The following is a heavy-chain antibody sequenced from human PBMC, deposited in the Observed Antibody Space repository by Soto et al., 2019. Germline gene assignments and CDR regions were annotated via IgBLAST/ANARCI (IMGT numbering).Heavy chain of an antibody. J-gene: IGHJ4*02. D-gene: IGHD3-22*01. CDR1: GGSISSYY. CDR2: IYYSGST. Sequence: SETLSLTCTVSGGSISSYYWSWIRQPPGKGLEWIGYIYYSGSTNYNPSLKSRVTISVDTSKNQFSLKLSSVTAADTAVYYCARQYYDSSGYYYAVVFFDYWGQGTLVTVPS. V-gene: IGHV4-59*01. CDR3: ARQYYDSSGYYYAVVFFDY.